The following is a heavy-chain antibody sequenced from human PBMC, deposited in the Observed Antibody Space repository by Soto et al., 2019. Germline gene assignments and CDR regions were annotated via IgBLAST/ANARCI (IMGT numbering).Heavy chain of an antibody. CDR2: FDPEDGET. Sequence: QVQLVQSGAEVKKPGASVKVSCKVSGYTLTELSMHWVRQAPGKGLEWMGGFDPEDGETIYAQKFQGRVTMTEDTSTDTAYMELSSLRSEDTAVYYCATDPSLSYGSGSYNGMDVWGQGTTVTVS. V-gene: IGHV1-24*01. D-gene: IGHD3-10*01. CDR1: GYTLTELS. CDR3: ATDPSLSYGSGSYNGMDV. J-gene: IGHJ6*02.